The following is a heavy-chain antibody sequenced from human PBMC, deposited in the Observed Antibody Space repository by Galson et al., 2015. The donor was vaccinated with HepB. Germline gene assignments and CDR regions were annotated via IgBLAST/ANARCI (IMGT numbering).Heavy chain of an antibody. CDR1: GYTFTSYG. V-gene: IGHV1-18*04. CDR3: ARDRRSITIFGVPFDY. CDR2: ISAYNGNT. Sequence: SVKVSCKASGYTFTSYGISWVRQAPGQGLEWMGCISAYNGNTNYAQKLQGRVTMTTDTSTSTAYMELRSLRSEDTAVYYCARDRRSITIFGVPFDYWGQGTLVTVSS. J-gene: IGHJ4*02. D-gene: IGHD3-3*01.